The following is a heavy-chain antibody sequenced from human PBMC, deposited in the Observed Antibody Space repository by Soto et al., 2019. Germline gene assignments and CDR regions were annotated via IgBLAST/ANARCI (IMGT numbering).Heavy chain of an antibody. V-gene: IGHV4-34*02. Sequence: QVHLQQWGAGLLKPSETLSLTCAVYGGSVNGYYWNWIRQPPGKGLEWIGEINHTGGTHYNPSLQRRVTMSVDTSKNQFSLRLSSVTAADTAIYYCATRITVFGLLIPPFDPWGQGTQVTVSS. D-gene: IGHD3-3*01. CDR3: ATRITVFGLLIPPFDP. CDR1: GGSVNGYY. J-gene: IGHJ5*02. CDR2: INHTGGT.